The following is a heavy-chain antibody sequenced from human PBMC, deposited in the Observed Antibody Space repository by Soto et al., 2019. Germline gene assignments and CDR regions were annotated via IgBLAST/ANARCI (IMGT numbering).Heavy chain of an antibody. V-gene: IGHV4-39*01. D-gene: IGHD1-26*01. J-gene: IGHJ4*02. Sequence: QLQLQESGPGLVKPSETLSLTCTVSGGSISSSSYYWGWIRQPPGKGLEWIGSIYYSGSTYYNPSLKSRVTISVDTSKNQFSLKLSSVTAADTAVYYCARLLPGNLVGFDYWGQGTLVTVSS. CDR3: ARLLPGNLVGFDY. CDR1: GGSISSSSYY. CDR2: IYYSGST.